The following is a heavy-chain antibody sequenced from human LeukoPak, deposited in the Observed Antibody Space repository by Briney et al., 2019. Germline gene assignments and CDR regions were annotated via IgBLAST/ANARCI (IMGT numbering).Heavy chain of an antibody. D-gene: IGHD3-22*01. V-gene: IGHV3-9*01. J-gene: IGHJ4*02. CDR3: AKSEYYDSSGYSW. Sequence: GGSLRLSCAASGFTFDDYALHWVRQAPGKGLEWVSGISWNSGSIGYADSVKSRFTISRDNAKNSLYLQMNSLRAEDTALYYCAKSEYYDSSGYSWWGQGTLVTVSS. CDR2: ISWNSGSI. CDR1: GFTFDDYA.